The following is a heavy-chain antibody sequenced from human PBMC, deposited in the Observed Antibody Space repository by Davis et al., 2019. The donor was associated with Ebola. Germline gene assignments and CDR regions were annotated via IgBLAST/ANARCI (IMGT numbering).Heavy chain of an antibody. Sequence: GESLKISCAASGFTFSDYYMSWIRQAPGKGLEWVANIKQDGSEKYYVDSVKGRFTISRDNAKNSLYLQMNSLKTEDTAVYYCTPGYSSSQPGFDYWGQGTLVTVSS. J-gene: IGHJ4*02. CDR3: TPGYSSSQPGFDY. D-gene: IGHD6-13*01. CDR2: IKQDGSEK. CDR1: GFTFSDYY. V-gene: IGHV3-7*03.